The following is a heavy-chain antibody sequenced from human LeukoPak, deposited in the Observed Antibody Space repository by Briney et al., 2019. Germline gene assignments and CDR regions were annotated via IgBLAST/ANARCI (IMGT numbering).Heavy chain of an antibody. V-gene: IGHV4-34*01. Sequence: SGTLSLTCAVYGGSFSGYYWSWIRQPPGKGLEWIGEINHSGSTNYNPSLKSRVTISVDTSKNQFSLKLSSVTAADTAVYYCARGPQFLASTVPDYWGQGTLVTVSS. D-gene: IGHD4-17*01. CDR2: INHSGST. CDR3: ARGPQFLASTVPDY. CDR1: GGSFSGYY. J-gene: IGHJ4*02.